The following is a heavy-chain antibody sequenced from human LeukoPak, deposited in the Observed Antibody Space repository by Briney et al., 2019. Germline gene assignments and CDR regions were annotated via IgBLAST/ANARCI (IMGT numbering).Heavy chain of an antibody. V-gene: IGHV3-7*05. J-gene: IGHJ6*02. CDR2: IKPDGSEK. Sequence: GGSLRLSCAASAFTFRTYWMSWVRQAPGKGLEWVAMIKPDGSEKYYVDSVKGLFTISRDNAMNSLYLQMTSLRAEDTAVYYCTRDASGETASGPRMDVWGQGTTVAVSS. CDR3: TRDASGETASGPRMDV. D-gene: IGHD1-26*01. CDR1: AFTFRTYW.